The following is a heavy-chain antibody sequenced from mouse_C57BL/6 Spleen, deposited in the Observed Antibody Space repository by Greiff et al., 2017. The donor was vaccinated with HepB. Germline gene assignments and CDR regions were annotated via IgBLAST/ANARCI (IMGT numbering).Heavy chain of an antibody. CDR2: IYPGDGDT. V-gene: IGHV1-82*01. D-gene: IGHD1-1*01. CDR1: GYAFSSSW. CDR3: ARRSGSRPLDY. Sequence: QVQLQQSGPELVKPGASVKISCKASGYAFSSSWMNWVKQRPGKGLEWIGRIYPGDGDTNYNGKFKGKATLTADKSSSTAYMQLSSLTSEDSAVYFCARRSGSRPLDYWGQGTSVTVSS. J-gene: IGHJ4*01.